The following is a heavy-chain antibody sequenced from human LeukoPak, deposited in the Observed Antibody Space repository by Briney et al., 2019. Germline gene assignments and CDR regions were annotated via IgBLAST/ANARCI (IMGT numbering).Heavy chain of an antibody. CDR2: INHSGST. Sequence: SETLSLTCAVYGGSFSGYYWSWIRQPPGRGLEWIGEINHSGSTNYNPSLKSRVTISVDTSMNQFSLKLSSVTAADTAVYYCARGSWNYDYWGQGTLVTVSS. CDR3: ARGSWNYDY. J-gene: IGHJ4*02. D-gene: IGHD1-7*01. V-gene: IGHV4-34*01. CDR1: GGSFSGYY.